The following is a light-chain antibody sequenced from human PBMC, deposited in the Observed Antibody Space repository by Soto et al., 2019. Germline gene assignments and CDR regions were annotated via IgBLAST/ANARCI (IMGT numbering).Light chain of an antibody. V-gene: IGKV3-20*01. CDR2: GAS. J-gene: IGKJ2*01. CDR3: PQYGSSFRYT. Sequence: EIVLTQSPGTLSLSPGERATLSCRASQSVNGNYLTWYQQRPGQAPRLLIYGASSRATGIPDRFSGSGSGTDFTLTISRLEPEDVAVYYCPQYGSSFRYTFGQGTKLEI. CDR1: QSVNGNY.